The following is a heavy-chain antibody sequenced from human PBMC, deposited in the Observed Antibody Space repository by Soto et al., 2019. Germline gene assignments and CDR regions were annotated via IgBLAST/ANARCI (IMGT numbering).Heavy chain of an antibody. CDR2: INHSGST. Sequence: SETLSLTCAVYGGSFSGYYWSWIRQPPGKGLEWIGEINHSGSTNYNPSLKSRVTISVDTSKNQFSLKLSSVTAADTAVYYCARLIAVADPFDYWCQGTLVTVSS. V-gene: IGHV4-34*01. D-gene: IGHD6-19*01. J-gene: IGHJ4*02. CDR1: GGSFSGYY. CDR3: ARLIAVADPFDY.